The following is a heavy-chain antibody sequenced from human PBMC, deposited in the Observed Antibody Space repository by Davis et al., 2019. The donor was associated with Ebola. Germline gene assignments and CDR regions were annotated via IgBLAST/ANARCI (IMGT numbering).Heavy chain of an antibody. CDR3: AKGDRMDV. V-gene: IGHV3-23*01. J-gene: IGHJ6*02. CDR1: VITFSSYA. D-gene: IGHD1-14*01. Sequence: GGSLRLSCADSVITFSSYAMTWVRQAPGKGLEWVSAISGSGGTTYYAGSVKGRFTVSRDNSKKTMYLQMNSLRAEDTAVYYCAKGDRMDVWGQGTTVTVSS. CDR2: ISGSGGTT.